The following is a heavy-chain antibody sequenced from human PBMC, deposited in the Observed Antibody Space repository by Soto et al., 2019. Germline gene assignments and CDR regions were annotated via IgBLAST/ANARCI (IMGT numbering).Heavy chain of an antibody. CDR2: IWGSGSNK. V-gene: IGHV3-30*07. CDR3: VRDPAHPGIAVAGTSGMDV. Sequence: GGSLRLSCAAAGFTFRTYARSWVRQAPGKGLEWVAGIWGSGSNKYYADSVKGRFTISRDNSKNTLYLQMNSLRAEDKAVYYCVRDPAHPGIAVAGTSGMDVWGQGTTVTVSS. J-gene: IGHJ6*02. D-gene: IGHD6-19*01. CDR1: GFTFRTYA.